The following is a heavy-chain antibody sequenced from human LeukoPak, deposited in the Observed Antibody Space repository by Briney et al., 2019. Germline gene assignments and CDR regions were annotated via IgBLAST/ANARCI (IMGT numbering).Heavy chain of an antibody. V-gene: IGHV1-18*01. Sequence: ASVKVSCKASGSTFTSYGISWVRQAPGQGLEWMGWISAYNGNTNYAQKLQGRVTMTTDTSTSTAYMELRSLRSDDTAVYYCARVAVNTTIYYYYYMDVWGKGTTVTVSS. CDR2: ISAYNGNT. D-gene: IGHD3-22*01. J-gene: IGHJ6*03. CDR1: GSTFTSYG. CDR3: ARVAVNTTIYYYYYMDV.